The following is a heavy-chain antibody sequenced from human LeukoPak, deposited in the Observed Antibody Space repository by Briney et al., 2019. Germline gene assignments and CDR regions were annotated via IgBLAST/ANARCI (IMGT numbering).Heavy chain of an antibody. V-gene: IGHV3-23*01. CDR2: ISNNGGRT. J-gene: IGHJ4*02. Sequence: GGSLRLSCAGSGFSFSSNTMSWVRQAPGRGLEWVSAISNNGGRTDYADSVKGRFTISRGNSKSTLYLHMDSLRAEDTAVYHCARDEDTSALSEYWGQGTLVTVSS. CDR1: GFSFSSNT. CDR3: ARDEDTSALSEY. D-gene: IGHD2/OR15-2a*01.